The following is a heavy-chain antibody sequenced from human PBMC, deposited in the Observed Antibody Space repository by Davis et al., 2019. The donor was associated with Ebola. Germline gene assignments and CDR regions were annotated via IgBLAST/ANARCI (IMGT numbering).Heavy chain of an antibody. V-gene: IGHV3-21*01. Sequence: GESLKISCAASGFTFSSYGMHWVRQAPGKGLEWVSSISSSSSYIYYADSVKGRFTISRDNAKNSLYLQMNSLRAEDTAVYYCARVGGDIVVVPAAIYYYYGMDVWGQGTTVTVSS. CDR3: ARVGGDIVVVPAAIYYYYGMDV. D-gene: IGHD2-2*01. J-gene: IGHJ6*02. CDR2: ISSSSSYI. CDR1: GFTFSSYG.